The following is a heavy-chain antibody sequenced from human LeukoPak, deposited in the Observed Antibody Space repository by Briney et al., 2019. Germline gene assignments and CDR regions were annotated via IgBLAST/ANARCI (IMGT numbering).Heavy chain of an antibody. J-gene: IGHJ4*02. Sequence: GGSLRLSCVASGFRFSRYSMNWVRQAPGKGLEWISYISSSSSTIYYAVSVKGRFTISRDNAKNSLYLQLNSLRAEDTAVYYCATGGFLEWSDYWGQGTLVTVSS. CDR2: ISSSSSTI. CDR1: GFRFSRYS. V-gene: IGHV3-48*01. CDR3: ATGGFLEWSDY. D-gene: IGHD3-3*01.